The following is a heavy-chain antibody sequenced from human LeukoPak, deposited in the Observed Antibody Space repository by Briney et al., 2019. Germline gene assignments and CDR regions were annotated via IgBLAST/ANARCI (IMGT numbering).Heavy chain of an antibody. D-gene: IGHD5-24*01. CDR3: ARERESGDVYNGWNYYVDY. CDR1: GGSISSYY. J-gene: IGHJ4*02. V-gene: IGHV4-59*01. Sequence: SGTLSLTCTVAGGSISSYYWSWIRQPPGKGLEWIGYIYYSGSTNYNPSLKSRVTISVDTSKNQFSLKLSSVTAAYTAVYYCARERESGDVYNGWNYYVDYLGQGTLVTVSS. CDR2: IYYSGST.